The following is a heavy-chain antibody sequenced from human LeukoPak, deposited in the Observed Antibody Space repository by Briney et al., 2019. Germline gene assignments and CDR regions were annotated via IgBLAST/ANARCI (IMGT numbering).Heavy chain of an antibody. CDR1: GFTFSSYS. J-gene: IGHJ4*02. CDR2: ISSSSSYI. D-gene: IGHD4-17*01. V-gene: IGHV3-21*01. Sequence: GGSLRLSCAASGFTFSSYSMNWVRQAPGKGLEWVSSISSSSSYIYYADSVKGRFTISRDNAKNSLYLQMNSLRAEDTAVYYCARDPSLDYGDYEVQRDDYWGQGTLVTVSS. CDR3: ARDPSLDYGDYEVQRDDY.